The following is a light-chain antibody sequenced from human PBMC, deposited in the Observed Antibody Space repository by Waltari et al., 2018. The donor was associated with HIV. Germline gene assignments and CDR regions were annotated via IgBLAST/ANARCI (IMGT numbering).Light chain of an antibody. J-gene: IGLJ3*02. CDR3: QTWENGPKV. CDR2: VNSDGSH. Sequence: QLVLTQSPSASASLGASFKLTCTLSSGPSRSDIAWHQQQPEKGPRYLMKVNSDGSHNKGDGIPDRFSGSSSGAERYLTISSLQSDDEADYYCQTWENGPKVFGGGTKLTVV. CDR1: SGPSRSD. V-gene: IGLV4-69*01.